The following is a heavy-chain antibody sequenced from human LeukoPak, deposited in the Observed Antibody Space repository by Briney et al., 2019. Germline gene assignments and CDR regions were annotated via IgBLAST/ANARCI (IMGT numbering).Heavy chain of an antibody. Sequence: ASVKVSCKASGYTFTSYDINWVRQATGQGREWMGWMNPNSGNTGYAQKFQGRVTMTRNTSISTAYMELSSLRSEDTAVYYCARTGTTVDYYYYYMDVWGKGTTVTVSS. J-gene: IGHJ6*03. D-gene: IGHD1-1*01. CDR1: GYTFTSYD. V-gene: IGHV1-8*01. CDR2: MNPNSGNT. CDR3: ARTGTTVDYYYYYMDV.